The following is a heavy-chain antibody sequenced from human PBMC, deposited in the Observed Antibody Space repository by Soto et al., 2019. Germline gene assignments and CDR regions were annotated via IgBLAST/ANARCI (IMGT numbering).Heavy chain of an antibody. J-gene: IGHJ4*02. CDR1: GGSISIYY. Sequence: SETLCLTCTVSGGSISIYYWSWIRQPPGKGLEWIGYFYYSGSTNYNPSLKSRVTISADTSKNQFSLRLSSVTAADTAVYYCAKGGYSGYLDYWGQGTLVTVS. D-gene: IGHD5-12*01. CDR3: AKGGYSGYLDY. CDR2: FYYSGST. V-gene: IGHV4-59*01.